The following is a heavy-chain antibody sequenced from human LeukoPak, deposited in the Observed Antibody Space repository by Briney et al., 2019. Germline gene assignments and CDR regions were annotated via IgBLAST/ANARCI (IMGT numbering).Heavy chain of an antibody. CDR2: INHSGST. J-gene: IGHJ4*02. V-gene: IGHV4-34*01. CDR1: GGSFSGYY. CDR3: AREYSRSVVAGSRPDL. Sequence: ETLSLTCAVYGGSFSGYYWSWIRQPPGKGLEWIGEINHSGSTNYNPSLKSRVTISVDTSKNQFSLKLSSVTAADTAVYFCAREYSRSVVAGSRPDLWGQGLLVTVSS. D-gene: IGHD2-21*01.